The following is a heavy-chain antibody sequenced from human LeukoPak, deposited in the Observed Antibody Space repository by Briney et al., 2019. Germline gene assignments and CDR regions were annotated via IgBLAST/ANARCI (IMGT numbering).Heavy chain of an antibody. Sequence: GASVKVSCKASGYAFTSYGISWVRQAPGQGIEWMGWISAYNGNTNYAQKLQGRVTMTTNRSTSKAYMELRSLRSDDTAVYYCARDLGTHLDSSGAFDYWGQGTLVTVSS. CDR3: ARDLGTHLDSSGAFDY. V-gene: IGHV1-18*01. D-gene: IGHD3-22*01. CDR2: ISAYNGNT. CDR1: GYAFTSYG. J-gene: IGHJ4*02.